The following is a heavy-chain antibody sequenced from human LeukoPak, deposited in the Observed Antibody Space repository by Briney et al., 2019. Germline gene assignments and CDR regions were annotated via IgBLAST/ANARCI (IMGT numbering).Heavy chain of an antibody. CDR3: VREGNELLSKDFDY. CDR2: INPHSGGT. CDR1: GFTFTGYY. V-gene: IGHV1-2*02. D-gene: IGHD2-21*02. Sequence: ASVKVSCKASGFTFTGYYIHWVRQAPGQGLEWMGYINPHSGGTNSPQKFQGRVTLTTDTSISAAYMELSSLISDDTAMYYCVREGNELLSKDFDYWGQGTLVAVSS. J-gene: IGHJ4*02.